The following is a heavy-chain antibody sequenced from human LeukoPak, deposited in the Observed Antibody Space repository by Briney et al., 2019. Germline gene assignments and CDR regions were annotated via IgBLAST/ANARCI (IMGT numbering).Heavy chain of an antibody. V-gene: IGHV1-8*01. CDR2: MNPNSGNT. Sequence: ASVKVSCKASGYTFTSYDINWVRQATGQGLEWMGWMNPNSGNTGYAQKFQGRVTMTRNTSISTAYMELSSLRSEDTAVYYCARGGIVVVTARPYYFGYWGQGTLVTVSS. D-gene: IGHD2-21*02. J-gene: IGHJ4*02. CDR1: GYTFTSYD. CDR3: ARGGIVVVTARPYYFGY.